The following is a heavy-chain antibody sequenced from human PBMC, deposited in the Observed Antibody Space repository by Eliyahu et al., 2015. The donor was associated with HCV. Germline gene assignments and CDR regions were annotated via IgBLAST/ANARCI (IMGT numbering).Heavy chain of an antibody. CDR1: GFSLTSXGVG. Sequence: QITLRESGPTLVKPTQTLTLTCSFSGFSLTSXGVGVXWVRQPPGKALEWLALVYWDGDRHYSPSLKSRLTITEDTSKNQVVLTLTNMDPVDTATYYCAHRRRATLLGGSYYDYWGQGTLVTVSS. CDR2: VYWDGDR. J-gene: IGHJ4*02. V-gene: IGHV2-5*02. CDR3: AHRRRATLLGGSYYDY. D-gene: IGHD5-24*01.